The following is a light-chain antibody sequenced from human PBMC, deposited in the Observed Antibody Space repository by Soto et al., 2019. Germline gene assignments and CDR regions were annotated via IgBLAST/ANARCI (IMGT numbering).Light chain of an antibody. V-gene: IGKV1-5*01. CDR2: DAS. J-gene: IGKJ1*01. CDR1: QSISSW. Sequence: DIQMSQPPSTLSASVGDRVTITCRASQSISSWLAWYQQKPGKXPXXLIYDASSLESGVPSRFIDIGSGTEFTLTISSLKPDDSATYDCQQYHSYWTFGQGTTVDIK. CDR3: QQYHSYWT.